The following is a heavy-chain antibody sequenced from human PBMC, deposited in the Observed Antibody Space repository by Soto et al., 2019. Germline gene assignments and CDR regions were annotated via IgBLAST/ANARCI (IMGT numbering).Heavy chain of an antibody. CDR1: GYSISSSNW. Sequence: QVQLQESGPGLVKPSDTLSLTCAVSGYSISSSNWWGGIRQPPGKGLEWIGYIYYSGSTYYNPSLKSRVTMSVDTSKNQFYLKLSSVTAVDTAVYYCARAPAGTTNHWYFDLWGRGTLVTVSS. J-gene: IGHJ2*01. CDR3: ARAPAGTTNHWYFDL. D-gene: IGHD4-17*01. CDR2: IYYSGST. V-gene: IGHV4-28*03.